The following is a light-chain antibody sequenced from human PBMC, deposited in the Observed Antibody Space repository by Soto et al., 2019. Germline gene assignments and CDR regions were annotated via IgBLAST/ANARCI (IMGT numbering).Light chain of an antibody. J-gene: IGKJ2*02. CDR2: GTS. V-gene: IGKV3-20*01. Sequence: EIVMTQYPATLSVSPGERATLSCRASQSISSNLAWYQQKPGQAPRLLIYGTSSRATGIPDRFSGSGSGTDFTLTISRLEPEDFAVYYCQHYGTSPPCTFGQGTKLDI. CDR3: QHYGTSPPCT. CDR1: QSISSN.